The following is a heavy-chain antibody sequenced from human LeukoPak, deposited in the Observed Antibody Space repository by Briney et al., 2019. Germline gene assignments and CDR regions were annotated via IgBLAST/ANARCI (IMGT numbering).Heavy chain of an antibody. CDR3: AKDLDHYGSGSFT. Sequence: NPGGSLRLSCAASGFTFSSYSTNWVRQAPGKGLEWVSSISSSSSYIYYADSVKGRFTISRDNSKNTLYLQMNSLRAGDTAVYYCAKDLDHYGSGSFTWGQGTLVTVSS. J-gene: IGHJ4*02. V-gene: IGHV3-21*04. CDR1: GFTFSSYS. CDR2: ISSSSSYI. D-gene: IGHD3-10*01.